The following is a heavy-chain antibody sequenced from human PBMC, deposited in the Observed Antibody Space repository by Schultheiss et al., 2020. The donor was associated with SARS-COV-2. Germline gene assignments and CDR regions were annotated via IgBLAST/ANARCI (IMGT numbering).Heavy chain of an antibody. D-gene: IGHD3-10*01. CDR2: IYYSGST. CDR3: ARSYYGSGSHLDY. J-gene: IGHJ4*02. CDR1: GASISSSRYY. V-gene: IGHV4-31*03. Sequence: SETLSLTCTVSGASISSSRYYWSWIRQHPGKGLEWIGYIYYSGSTYYNPSLKSRVTISVDTSKNQFSLKLSSVTAADTAVYYCARSYYGSGSHLDYWGQGTLVTVSS.